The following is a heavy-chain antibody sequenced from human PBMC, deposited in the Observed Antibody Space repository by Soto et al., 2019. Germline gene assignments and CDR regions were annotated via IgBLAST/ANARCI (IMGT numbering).Heavy chain of an antibody. D-gene: IGHD3-10*01. J-gene: IGHJ5*02. CDR2: INHSGST. Sequence: PSETLSLTCTVSGGSISSGDYYWSWIRQPPGKGLEWIGEINHSGSTNYNPSLKSRVTISVDTSNNQFALKLSSVTAADTAVYYFDRQYHGSGIPPDNWFDPWGQGTLVTVSS. CDR3: DRQYHGSGIPPDNWFDP. V-gene: IGHV4-39*06. CDR1: GGSISSGDYY.